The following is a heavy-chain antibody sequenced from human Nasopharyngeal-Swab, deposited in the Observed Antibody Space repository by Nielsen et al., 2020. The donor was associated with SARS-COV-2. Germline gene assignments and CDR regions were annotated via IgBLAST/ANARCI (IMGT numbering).Heavy chain of an antibody. CDR2: IYHSGST. Sequence: SETLSLTCTVSGGSISSSSYYWGWIRQPPGKGLEWIGSIYHSGSTNYNPSLKSRVTISIDKSKNQFSLKLSSVTAADTAVYYCAVHYYDSSGFPNYYFDYWGQGTLVTVSS. CDR1: GGSISSSSYY. D-gene: IGHD3-22*01. V-gene: IGHV4-39*07. J-gene: IGHJ4*02. CDR3: AVHYYDSSGFPNYYFDY.